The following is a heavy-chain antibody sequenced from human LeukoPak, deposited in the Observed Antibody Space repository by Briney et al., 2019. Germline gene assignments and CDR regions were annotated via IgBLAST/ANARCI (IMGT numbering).Heavy chain of an antibody. J-gene: IGHJ5*02. CDR1: GYSFTSYW. V-gene: IGHV5-51*01. Sequence: GESLKISCKGSGYSFTSYWIGWVRQMPGKGLEWMGIIYPGDSDTRYSPSFQGQVTISADKSISTAYLQWSSLKASDTAMYYCARHTQPGIAPNWFDPWGQGTLVTVSS. D-gene: IGHD6-13*01. CDR3: ARHTQPGIAPNWFDP. CDR2: IYPGDSDT.